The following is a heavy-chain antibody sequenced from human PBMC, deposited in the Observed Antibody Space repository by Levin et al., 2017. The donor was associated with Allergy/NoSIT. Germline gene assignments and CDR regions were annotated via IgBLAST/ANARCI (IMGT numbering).Heavy chain of an antibody. CDR3: AKEKLGYCSSTSCPFDY. Sequence: GESLKISCAASGFTFSSYAMSWVRQAPGKGLEWVSAISGSGGSTYYADSVKGRFTISRDNSKNTLYLQMNSLRAEDTAVYYCAKEKLGYCSSTSCPFDYWGQGTLVTVSS. J-gene: IGHJ4*02. CDR1: GFTFSSYA. CDR2: ISGSGGST. V-gene: IGHV3-23*01. D-gene: IGHD2-2*01.